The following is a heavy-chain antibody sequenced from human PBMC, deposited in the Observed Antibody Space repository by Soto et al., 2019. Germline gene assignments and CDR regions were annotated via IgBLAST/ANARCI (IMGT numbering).Heavy chain of an antibody. D-gene: IGHD2-8*01. CDR1: GVSISSSY. CDR3: VRGYYDTNGQSNTFDT. Sequence: SETLSLTCTVSGVSISSSYWSWIRQSPGKGPEWIGYVHYSGSTNYNPSLKSRVTISVDTSKNQFSLKMSSVTAADTAVYYCVRGYYDTNGQSNTFDTWGQGTMVTVSS. J-gene: IGHJ3*02. V-gene: IGHV4-59*01. CDR2: VHYSGST.